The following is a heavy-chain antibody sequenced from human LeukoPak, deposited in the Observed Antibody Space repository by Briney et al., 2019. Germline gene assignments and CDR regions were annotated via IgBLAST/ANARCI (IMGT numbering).Heavy chain of an antibody. D-gene: IGHD2-2*01. CDR3: ATLTGGRCSRTSCPYDY. CDR2: ISTDSGETI. Sequence: PGGSLRLSCTVSGFTFSSLEMNGVRQAPGKGLEWLAYISTDSGETIYYADSVEGRFTISRDNAKNSLYLQMNSLRVEDTATYYCATLTGGRCSRTSCPYDYWGQGTLVTVSS. J-gene: IGHJ4*02. CDR1: GFTFSSLE. V-gene: IGHV3-48*03.